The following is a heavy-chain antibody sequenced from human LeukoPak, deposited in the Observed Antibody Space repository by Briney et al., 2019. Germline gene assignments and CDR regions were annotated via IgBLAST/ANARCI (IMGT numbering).Heavy chain of an antibody. CDR1: GFTFSSYA. Sequence: PGRSLRLSCAASGFTFSSYAMHWVRQAPGKGLEWVAVISYDGSNKYYADSVKGRFTISRDNSKNTLYLQMNSLRAEDTAVYYCARVLEAYYYDSSGYTLDYWGQGTLVTVSS. CDR3: ARVLEAYYYDSSGYTLDY. J-gene: IGHJ4*02. D-gene: IGHD3-22*01. V-gene: IGHV3-30-3*01. CDR2: ISYDGSNK.